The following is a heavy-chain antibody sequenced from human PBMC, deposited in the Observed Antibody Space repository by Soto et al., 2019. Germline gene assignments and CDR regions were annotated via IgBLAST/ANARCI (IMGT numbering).Heavy chain of an antibody. J-gene: IGHJ4*02. CDR2: IYYSGST. D-gene: IGHD6-19*01. CDR1: GGSISSSSYY. V-gene: IGHV4-39*01. CDR3: ARHQAGLPDLDY. Sequence: SETLSLTCTVSGGSISSSSYYWGWIRQPPGKGLEWIGSIYYSGSTNYNPSLKSRVTISVDTSKNQFSLKLSSVTAADTAVYYCARHQAGLPDLDYWGQGTLVTVSS.